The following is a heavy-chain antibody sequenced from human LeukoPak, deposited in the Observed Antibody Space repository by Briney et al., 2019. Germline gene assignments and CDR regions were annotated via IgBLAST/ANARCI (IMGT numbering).Heavy chain of an antibody. CDR2: IYYSGST. J-gene: IGHJ4*02. V-gene: IGHV4-59*08. CDR1: GGSISSYY. D-gene: IGHD5-18*01. CDR3: ARSAAMAADYFDY. Sequence: PETLSLTCTVSGGSISSYYWSWIRQPPGKGLEWIGYIYYSGSTNYNPSLKSRVTISVDTSKNRFSLKLSSVTAADTAVYYCARSAAMAADYFDYWGQGTLVTVSS.